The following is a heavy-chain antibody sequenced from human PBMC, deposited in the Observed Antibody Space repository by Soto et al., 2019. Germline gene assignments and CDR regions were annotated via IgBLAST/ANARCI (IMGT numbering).Heavy chain of an antibody. J-gene: IGHJ4*02. CDR1: GFTFSSYW. D-gene: IGHD3-16*01. CDR3: ARDLGELTWEGTFDY. CDR2: IKQDGSEK. Sequence: GGSLRLSCAASGFTFSSYWMSWVRQAPGKGLEWVANIKQDGSEKYYVDSVKGRFTISRDNAKNSLYLQMNSLRAEDTAVYYCARDLGELTWEGTFDYWGQGTLVTVSS. V-gene: IGHV3-7*01.